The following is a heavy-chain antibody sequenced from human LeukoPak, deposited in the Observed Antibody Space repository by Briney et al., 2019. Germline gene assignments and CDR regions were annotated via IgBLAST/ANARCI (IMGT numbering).Heavy chain of an antibody. V-gene: IGHV4-34*01. J-gene: IGHJ4*02. CDR1: GGSFSGYY. D-gene: IGHD3-10*01. Sequence: SETLSLTCAVYGGSFSGYYWSWIRQPPGKGLEWIGEIDHSGSTNYNPSLKSRVTISVDTSKNQFSLKLSSVTAADTAVYYCARDLSGSGSSDYWGQGTLVTVSS. CDR3: ARDLSGSGSSDY. CDR2: IDHSGST.